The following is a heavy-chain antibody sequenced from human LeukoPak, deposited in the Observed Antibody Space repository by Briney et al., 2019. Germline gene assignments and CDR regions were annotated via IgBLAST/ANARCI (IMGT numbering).Heavy chain of an antibody. Sequence: GGSLRLSCAASGFTFSSYSMNWVRQAPGKGLEWVSSISSSSSYIYYADSVKGRFTISRDNAKNSLYLQMNSLRAEDTAEYYCARLTMVNWLFDYWGQGTLVTVSS. CDR3: ARLTMVNWLFDY. CDR2: ISSSSSYI. CDR1: GFTFSSYS. D-gene: IGHD4/OR15-4a*01. V-gene: IGHV3-21*01. J-gene: IGHJ4*02.